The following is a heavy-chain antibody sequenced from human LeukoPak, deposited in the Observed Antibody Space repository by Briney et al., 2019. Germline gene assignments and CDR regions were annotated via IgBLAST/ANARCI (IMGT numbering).Heavy chain of an antibody. CDR1: GGSISNSSYY. CDR2: IYYSGST. J-gene: IGHJ2*01. Sequence: SSETLSLTCTVSGGSISNSSYYWGWIRQPPGKGLEWIGSIYYSGSTYYNPSLKSRVTISVDTSKSQFSLRLSSVTAADTAVYYCARVSSSWYQDWYFDLWGRGTLVTVSS. CDR3: ARVSSSWYQDWYFDL. V-gene: IGHV4-39*07. D-gene: IGHD6-13*01.